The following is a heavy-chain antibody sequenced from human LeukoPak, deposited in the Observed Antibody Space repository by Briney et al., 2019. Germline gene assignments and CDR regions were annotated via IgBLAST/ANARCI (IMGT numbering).Heavy chain of an antibody. D-gene: IGHD5-18*01. Sequence: PGGSLRLSCAASGFTFSSYSMIWVRQAPGKGLEWVSYISSSGNTIDYADSVKGRFTISRDNAKNSLYLQMVSLRAEDTAVYYCARLRGYSYGYGDYWGQGTLVTVSS. CDR1: GFTFSSYS. J-gene: IGHJ4*02. V-gene: IGHV3-48*04. CDR2: ISSSGNTI. CDR3: ARLRGYSYGYGDY.